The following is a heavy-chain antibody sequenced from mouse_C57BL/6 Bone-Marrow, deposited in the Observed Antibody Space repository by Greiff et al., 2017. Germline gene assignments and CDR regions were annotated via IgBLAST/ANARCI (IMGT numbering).Heavy chain of an antibody. CDR1: GYTFTSYW. Sequence: QVQLQQPGAELVKPGASVKLSCKASGYTFTSYWMHWVKQRPGPGLEWIGMIHPNSGSTNYNEKFKSKATLTVDKSSSTAYMQHSSLTSEDSAVYYCARDRDGSSYYAMDYWGQGTSVTVSS. J-gene: IGHJ4*01. CDR3: ARDRDGSSYYAMDY. CDR2: IHPNSGST. V-gene: IGHV1-64*01. D-gene: IGHD1-1*01.